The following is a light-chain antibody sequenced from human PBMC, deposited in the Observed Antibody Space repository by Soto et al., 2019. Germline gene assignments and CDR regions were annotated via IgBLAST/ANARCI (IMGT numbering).Light chain of an antibody. CDR1: DSIHRW. J-gene: IGKJ1*01. V-gene: IGKV1-5*01. CDR2: DTS. CDR3: HQYNRYSWT. Sequence: DIQMAQSPSTLSASMGDRVTSACRPGDSIHRWLAWYQQKPGQAARLLIYDTSTLKSGVPSRFSGSGYGTEFNLTIANLQPDDFATYFCHQYNRYSWTFGQGTKVDIK.